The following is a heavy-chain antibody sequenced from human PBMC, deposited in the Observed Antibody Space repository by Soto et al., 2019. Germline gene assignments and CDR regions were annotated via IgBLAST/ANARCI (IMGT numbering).Heavy chain of an antibody. V-gene: IGHV4-30-2*01. CDR1: GDSISSSFF. Sequence: QVPLQESASGLVEPLETLSLTCIVSGDSISSSFFWHGVRRPPGEGLEWLGYIYHSRSTLFNPSLGGRITTSVDSSKPLFSLKLSDVTPADPAGYYCPRGDRIRGSALLTWGQGTLVSV. D-gene: IGHD3-10*01. CDR2: IYHSRST. J-gene: IGHJ5*02. CDR3: PRGDRIRGSALLT.